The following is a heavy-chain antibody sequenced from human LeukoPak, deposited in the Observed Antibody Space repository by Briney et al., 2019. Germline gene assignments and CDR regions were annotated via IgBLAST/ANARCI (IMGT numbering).Heavy chain of an antibody. CDR1: GFTVSSNY. CDR3: ARNKRGDY. J-gene: IGHJ4*02. V-gene: IGHV3-7*01. Sequence: PGGSLRLSCAASGFTVSSNYMSWVRQAPGKGLEWVANIKQDGSEKYYVDSVKGRFTISRDNAKNSLYLQMNSVRAEDTAVYYCARNKRGDYWGQGTLVTVSS. D-gene: IGHD1/OR15-1a*01. CDR2: IKQDGSEK.